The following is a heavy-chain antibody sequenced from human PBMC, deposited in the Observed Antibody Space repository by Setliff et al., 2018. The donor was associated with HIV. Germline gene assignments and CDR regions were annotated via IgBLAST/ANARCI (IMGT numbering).Heavy chain of an antibody. CDR1: GGSISDHY. V-gene: IGHV4-59*11. J-gene: IGHJ6*02. D-gene: IGHD5-12*01. CDR3: ARVGYSRTSYAMDV. CDR2: IYHSGRT. Sequence: PSETLSLTCTVSGGSISDHYWSWIRQPPGKGLEWIGTIYHSGRTTYSPSLKSRLTISVDTSNNQFSLKLSSVIAADTAVYYCARVGYSRTSYAMDVWGQGTTVTV.